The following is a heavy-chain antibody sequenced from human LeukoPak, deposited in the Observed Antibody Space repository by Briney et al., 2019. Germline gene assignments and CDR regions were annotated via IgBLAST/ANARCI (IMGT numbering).Heavy chain of an antibody. CDR2: ISGSGGST. J-gene: IGHJ3*02. V-gene: IGHV3-23*01. Sequence: GGSLRLSCAASGFTFSSYAMSWVRQAAGKGLEWVSAISGSGGSTYYADSVKGRFTISRDNSKNTLYLQMNSLRAEDTAVYYCANGGGETTLGIDIWGQGTMVTVSS. D-gene: IGHD1-1*01. CDR3: ANGGGETTLGIDI. CDR1: GFTFSSYA.